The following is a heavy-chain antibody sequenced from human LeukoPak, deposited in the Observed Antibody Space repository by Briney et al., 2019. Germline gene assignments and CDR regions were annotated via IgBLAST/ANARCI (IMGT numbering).Heavy chain of an antibody. Sequence: ASVKVSCKASGYTFAGYYMHWVRQATGQGLEWMGWMNPNSGNTGYAQKFQGRVTMTRNTSISTAYMELSSLRSEDTAVYYCARDRGTGYGYWGQGTLVTVSS. J-gene: IGHJ4*02. CDR2: MNPNSGNT. D-gene: IGHD1-1*01. CDR1: GYTFAGYY. V-gene: IGHV1-8*02. CDR3: ARDRGTGYGY.